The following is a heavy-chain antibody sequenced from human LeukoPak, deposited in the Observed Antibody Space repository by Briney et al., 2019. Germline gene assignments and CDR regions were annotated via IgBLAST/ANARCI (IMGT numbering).Heavy chain of an antibody. D-gene: IGHD6-6*01. CDR3: ARTKAARWRALYYSVS. J-gene: IGHJ4*02. V-gene: IGHV4-34*01. CDR2: INHSGST. Sequence: SETLSLTCAVYGGSFSGYYWIDIRQPPGKGLEWIGEINHSGSTNYNPSLKSRVTISVDTSKNQFSLKLSSVTAADTAVYYCARTKAARWRALYYSVSWGQGTLVTVSS. CDR1: GGSFSGYY.